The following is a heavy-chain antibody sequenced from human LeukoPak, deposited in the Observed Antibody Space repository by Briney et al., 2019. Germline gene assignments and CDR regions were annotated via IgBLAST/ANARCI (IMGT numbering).Heavy chain of an antibody. Sequence: PGGSLRLSCAASGSTFSGAWMAYIRQAPGKGLEWIAHIKSKVDGGTTDYAAPVKGRFTISRDDSRNMLSLEMNSLKTEDTAVYYCATDVPGGSYPLDYWGQGTPVTVSS. CDR2: IKSKVDGGTT. J-gene: IGHJ4*02. V-gene: IGHV3-15*01. CDR3: ATDVPGGSYPLDY. CDR1: GSTFSGAW. D-gene: IGHD1-26*01.